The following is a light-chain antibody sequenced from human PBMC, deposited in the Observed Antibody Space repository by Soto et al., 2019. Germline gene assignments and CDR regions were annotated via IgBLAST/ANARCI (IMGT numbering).Light chain of an antibody. J-gene: IGLJ3*02. CDR3: SSYAGSNWV. Sequence: QSALTQPPSASGSPGQSVTISCTGTSSDVGGYNYVSWYQQHPGKAPKLMIYEVSKRPSGVPDRFSGSKSGNTASLTVSGLQAEDEADYYCSSYAGSNWVFGEGTKLTVL. CDR1: SSDVGGYNY. V-gene: IGLV2-8*01. CDR2: EVS.